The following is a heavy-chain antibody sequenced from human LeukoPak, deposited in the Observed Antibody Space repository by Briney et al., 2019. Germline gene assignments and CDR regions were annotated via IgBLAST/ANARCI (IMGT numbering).Heavy chain of an antibody. V-gene: IGHV4-34*01. CDR3: ARVYGDTAMGLFDY. D-gene: IGHD5-18*01. Sequence: SESLSLTCAVYGGSFSGYYWSWIRQPPGKGLEWIGEINHSGSTNYNPSLKSRVTISVDTSKNQFSLKLSSVTAADTAVYYCARVYGDTAMGLFDYWGQGTLVTVSS. CDR1: GGSFSGYY. CDR2: INHSGST. J-gene: IGHJ4*02.